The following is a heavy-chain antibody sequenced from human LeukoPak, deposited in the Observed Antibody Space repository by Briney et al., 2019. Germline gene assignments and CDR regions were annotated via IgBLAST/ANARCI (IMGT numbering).Heavy chain of an antibody. J-gene: IGHJ4*02. Sequence: GGPLRLSCAVSGFSFSDHNMNWVRQAPGKGLEWVASISSRSNYIYYADSLKGRVTVSRDNARNSLFLQMTSLRAEDTAVYYCARDYLGFGESGFDYWSQGTQVIVSS. CDR1: GFSFSDHN. V-gene: IGHV3-21*01. D-gene: IGHD3-10*01. CDR2: ISSRSNYI. CDR3: ARDYLGFGESGFDY.